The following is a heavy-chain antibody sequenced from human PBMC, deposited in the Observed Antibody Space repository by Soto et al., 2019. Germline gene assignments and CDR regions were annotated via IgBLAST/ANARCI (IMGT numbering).Heavy chain of an antibody. Sequence: PGGSLRLSCAASGFSFGTYAMNWVRQAPGKGLEWVSFISFSSSYIYYADSVRGRFTVSRDNAKNSLYLQLNNLRAEDTAVYYCAPGTYQPLLDSWGQGTLVTVSS. CDR2: ISFSSSYI. V-gene: IGHV3-21*01. D-gene: IGHD2-2*01. CDR1: GFSFGTYA. CDR3: APGTYQPLLDS. J-gene: IGHJ5*01.